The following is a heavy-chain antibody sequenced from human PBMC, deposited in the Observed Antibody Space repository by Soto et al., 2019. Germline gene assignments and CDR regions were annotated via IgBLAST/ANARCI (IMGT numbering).Heavy chain of an antibody. CDR1: GFTFNSYA. D-gene: IGHD3-3*01. CDR3: AKTTRRFLEWLVIDY. J-gene: IGHJ4*02. Sequence: WGSLRLSCAASGFTFNSYAMSWVRQAPGKGLEWVSVISGTGGNTYHTDSVKGRFTISRDNSKNTLYLQMNSLRAEDTASYYCAKTTRRFLEWLVIDYWGQGTLVTVSS. CDR2: ISGTGGNT. V-gene: IGHV3-23*01.